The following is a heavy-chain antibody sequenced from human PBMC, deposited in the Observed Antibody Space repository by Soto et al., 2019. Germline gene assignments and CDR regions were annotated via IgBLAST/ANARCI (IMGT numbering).Heavy chain of an antibody. Sequence: GASVKVSCKASGFTFRSVGISWVRQAPGQGLEWMGWISAYNGDTDIAQKVQGRLTLTTDTSTNTAYMELRRLTSDETAVYYCARDKMIYTFGSGTFDYWGQGTVVTVSS. CDR2: ISAYNGDT. V-gene: IGHV1-18*04. D-gene: IGHD3-10*01. J-gene: IGHJ4*02. CDR3: ARDKMIYTFGSGTFDY. CDR1: GFTFRSVG.